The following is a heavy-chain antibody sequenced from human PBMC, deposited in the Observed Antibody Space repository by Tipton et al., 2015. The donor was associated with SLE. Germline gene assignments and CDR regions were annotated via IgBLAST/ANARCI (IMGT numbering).Heavy chain of an antibody. CDR2: ISGSGDRT. CDR3: TGWGMDV. D-gene: IGHD1-26*01. V-gene: IGHV3-11*04. Sequence: SLRLSCAASGFTFSDYYMSWIRQAPGKGLEWVSGISGSGDRTYYVDSVKGRFTVSRDNSKRTLYLQMNSLRAEDTAVYYCTGWGMDVWGQGTTVTVSS. J-gene: IGHJ6*02. CDR1: GFTFSDYY.